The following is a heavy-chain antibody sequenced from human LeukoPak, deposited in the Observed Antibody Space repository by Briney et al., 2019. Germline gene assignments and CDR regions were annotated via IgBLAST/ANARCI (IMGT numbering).Heavy chain of an antibody. J-gene: IGHJ4*02. CDR1: GGSFSGYY. CDR2: INHSGST. D-gene: IGHD3-10*01. Sequence: SETLSLTCAVYGGSFSGYYWSWIRQPPGKGLGWIGEINHSGSTNYNPSLKSRVTISVDTSKNQFSLKLSSVTAADTAVYYCARVLYGSGSYYPQGDWGQGTLVTVSS. V-gene: IGHV4-34*01. CDR3: ARVLYGSGSYYPQGD.